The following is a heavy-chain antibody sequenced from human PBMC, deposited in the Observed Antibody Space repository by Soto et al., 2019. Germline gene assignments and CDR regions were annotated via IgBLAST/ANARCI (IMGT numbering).Heavy chain of an antibody. CDR3: ARAKQGYDILTGYLAFDY. V-gene: IGHV1-69*08. CDR2: IIPILGRA. Sequence: QVQLVQSGAEVKKPGSSVKVSCKASGGTFSSYTISWVRQAPGQGLEWMGRIIPILGRANYAQKFKGRVTITADKSTSKAYMERCSLRSEDTAVYYCARAKQGYDILTGYLAFDYWGQGTLVTVSS. D-gene: IGHD3-9*01. CDR1: GGTFSSYT. J-gene: IGHJ4*02.